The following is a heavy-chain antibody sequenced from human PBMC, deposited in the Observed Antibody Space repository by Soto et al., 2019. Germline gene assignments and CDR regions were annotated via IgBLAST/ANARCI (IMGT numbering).Heavy chain of an antibody. CDR1: GFTFSSYG. D-gene: IGHD6-19*01. Sequence: QVQLVESGGGVVQPGRSLRLSCAASGFTFSSYGMHWVRQAPGKGLEWVAVIWYDGSNKYYADSVKARFTISRDNSKNTLYLQMNSLRAEDTAVYYCARGRTGPVAVLAGGGFFDYWGQGTLVTVSS. CDR2: IWYDGSNK. CDR3: ARGRTGPVAVLAGGGFFDY. V-gene: IGHV3-33*01. J-gene: IGHJ4*02.